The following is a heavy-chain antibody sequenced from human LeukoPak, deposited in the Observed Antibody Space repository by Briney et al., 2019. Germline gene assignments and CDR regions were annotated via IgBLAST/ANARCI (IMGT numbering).Heavy chain of an antibody. CDR3: ARRGDPYYFDY. Sequence: SETLSLTCAVYGGSFSGYYWSWIRQPPGKGLEWIGEINHSGSTNYNPSLKSRVTISVDTSKNQFSLKLSSVTAADTAVYYCARRGDPYYFDYWGQGTLVTVSS. CDR1: GGSFSGYY. CDR2: INHSGST. D-gene: IGHD2-21*02. J-gene: IGHJ4*02. V-gene: IGHV4-34*01.